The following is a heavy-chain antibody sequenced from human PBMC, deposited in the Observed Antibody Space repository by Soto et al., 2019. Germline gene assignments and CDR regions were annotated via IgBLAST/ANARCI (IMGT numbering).Heavy chain of an antibody. V-gene: IGHV4-34*01. CDR2: INHSGST. CDR3: ARVVLRFLEWQPSPYRGSLGYYYMDV. CDR1: GGSFSGYY. D-gene: IGHD3-3*01. J-gene: IGHJ6*03. Sequence: QVQLQQWGAGLLKPSETLSLTCAVYGGSFSGYYRSWIRQPPGKGLEWIGEINHSGSTNYNPSLKSRVTISVDTSKNQFSLKLSSVTAADTAVYYCARVVLRFLEWQPSPYRGSLGYYYMDVWGKGTTVTVSS.